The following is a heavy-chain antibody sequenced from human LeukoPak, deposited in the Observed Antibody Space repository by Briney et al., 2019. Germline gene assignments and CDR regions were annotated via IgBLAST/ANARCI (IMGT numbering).Heavy chain of an antibody. CDR3: AKDQSYSGTYYPFDY. CDR1: GFTFSNYG. V-gene: IGHV3-30*18. D-gene: IGHD1-26*01. Sequence: PGGSLRLSCAASGFTFSNYGMHWVRQAPGKGLEWVAVISYDGNNKCYADSVQGRFTISRDNSKNTLYLQMNSLRAEDTAVYYRAKDQSYSGTYYPFDYWGQGTLVTVSS. J-gene: IGHJ4*02. CDR2: ISYDGNNK.